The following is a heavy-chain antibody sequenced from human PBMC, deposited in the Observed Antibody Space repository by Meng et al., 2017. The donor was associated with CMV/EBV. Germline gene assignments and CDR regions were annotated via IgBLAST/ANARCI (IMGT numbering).Heavy chain of an antibody. V-gene: IGHV1-8*01. J-gene: IGHJ4*02. Sequence: ASVKVSCKASGYTFTSYDINWVRQATGQGLEWMGWMNPNSGNTGYAPKFQGRVTMTRNTSISTAYMELSSLRSEDTAVYYCARERSESGGVIIDYWGQGTLVTVSS. CDR3: ARERSESGGVIIDY. D-gene: IGHD3-10*01. CDR2: MNPNSGNT. CDR1: GYTFTSYD.